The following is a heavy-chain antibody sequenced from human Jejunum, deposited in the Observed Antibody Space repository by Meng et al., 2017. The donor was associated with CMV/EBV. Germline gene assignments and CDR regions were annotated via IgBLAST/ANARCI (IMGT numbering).Heavy chain of an antibody. V-gene: IGHV4-4*07. D-gene: IGHD1-26*01. CDR3: TRDNLSGSYYFDY. CDR2: IYTSGNT. Sequence: QVQLPESGQGLGKPSETLSLTCTVSGGSINGYYCSWIRQPAGKGLEWIGHIYTSGNTNYNPSLKSRVTMSVDTSKNQFSLKLSSVTAADTAVYYCTRDNLSGSYYFDYWGQGTLVTVSS. CDR1: GGSINGYY. J-gene: IGHJ4*02.